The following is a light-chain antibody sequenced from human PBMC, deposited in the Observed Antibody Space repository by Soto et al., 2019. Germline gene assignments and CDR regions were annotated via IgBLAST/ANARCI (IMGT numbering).Light chain of an antibody. Sequence: DIQMTQSPSSLSASVGDRVTITCRASQSISNYLNWYQQTPGKAPKLLIYAASSMQSGVTSRFSGSGSETDFTLTISSLQPDDSATYYCQQSFRPLWTFGQGTKVEV. CDR1: QSISNY. CDR3: QQSFRPLWT. V-gene: IGKV1-39*01. CDR2: AAS. J-gene: IGKJ1*01.